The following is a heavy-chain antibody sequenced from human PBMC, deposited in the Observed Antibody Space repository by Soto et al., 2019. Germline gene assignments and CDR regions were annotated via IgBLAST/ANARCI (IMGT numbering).Heavy chain of an antibody. CDR1: GFTFSNYV. CDR3: AKTPVVVVSNFWRGSRYFDY. J-gene: IGHJ4*02. Sequence: EVQLLESGGVLSQPGESLRLSCAASGFTFSNYVMTWVRQAPGKGLEWVSGITAGGGTTYYADSVKGRFTISRDNSKSTLYLQMNNLRAEDSALYYCAKTPVVVVSNFWRGSRYFDYWGQGTLVTVSS. CDR2: ITAGGGTT. V-gene: IGHV3-23*01. D-gene: IGHD2-15*01.